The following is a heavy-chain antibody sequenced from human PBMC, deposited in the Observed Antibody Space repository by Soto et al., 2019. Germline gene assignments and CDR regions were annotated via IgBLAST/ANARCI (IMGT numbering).Heavy chain of an antibody. J-gene: IGHJ3*02. CDR1: GFTFSSYA. V-gene: IGHV3-23*01. Sequence: EVQLLESGGGLVQPGGSLRLSCAASGFTFSSYAMSWVRQAPGKGLEWVSVISGSGGSKYYADSLKGRFTISRDNSKNTLSLQMNSLRADDTAIYYCARTNGEPDAFEIWGQGTMVTVSS. CDR2: ISGSGGSK. CDR3: ARTNGEPDAFEI. D-gene: IGHD2-8*01.